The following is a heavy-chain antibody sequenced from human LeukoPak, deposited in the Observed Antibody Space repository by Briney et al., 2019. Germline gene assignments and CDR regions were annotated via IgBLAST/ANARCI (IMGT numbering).Heavy chain of an antibody. CDR3: ARASRPYGSGTLFDY. J-gene: IGHJ4*02. CDR1: GYSISSGYY. CDR2: IYHSGST. Sequence: SETLSLTCTVSGYSISSGYYWGWIRQPPGKGLEWIGSIYHSGSTYYNPSLKSRVTISVDTSKNQFSLKLSSVTAADTAVYYCARASRPYGSGTLFDYWGQGTLVTVSS. D-gene: IGHD3-10*01. V-gene: IGHV4-38-2*02.